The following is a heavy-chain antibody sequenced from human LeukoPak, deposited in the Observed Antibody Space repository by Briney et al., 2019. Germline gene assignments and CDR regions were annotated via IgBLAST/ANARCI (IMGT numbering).Heavy chain of an antibody. Sequence: ASVKVSCKAAGYTFTGYYMHWVRQAPGQGLEWMGWINPNSGGTNYAQKCQGRVTMNRDTSSSTAYMELSTLRSDDTAVSYCARGGNSGWRTPNADSWGQGHLVTVSP. CDR3: ARGGNSGWRTPNADS. V-gene: IGHV1-2*02. CDR2: INPNSGGT. D-gene: IGHD6-19*01. CDR1: GYTFTGYY. J-gene: IGHJ4*02.